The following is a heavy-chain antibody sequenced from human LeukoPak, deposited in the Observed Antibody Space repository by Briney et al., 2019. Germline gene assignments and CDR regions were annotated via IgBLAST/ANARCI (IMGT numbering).Heavy chain of an antibody. J-gene: IGHJ3*02. CDR2: IYNDGSST. V-gene: IGHV3-74*01. Sequence: GGSLRLSCAVSGLTFSNYWMHWVRQAPGKGLVWVSRIYNDGSSTSYADSVKGRFTISRDNAKSTLYLQMNSLRAEDTAVYYCARVRGGSGSSYAADAFDIWGQGTMVTVSS. CDR3: ARVRGGSGSSYAADAFDI. CDR1: GLTFSNYW. D-gene: IGHD1-26*01.